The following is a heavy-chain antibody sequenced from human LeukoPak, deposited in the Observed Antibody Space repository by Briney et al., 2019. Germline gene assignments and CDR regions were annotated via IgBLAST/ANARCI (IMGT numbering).Heavy chain of an antibody. Sequence: GGSLRLSCAASGFTFSSYGMHWVRQAPGKGLEWLAGISHDGSGKYHADSVKGRVTISRDNSKNTLSLQMNGLRPEDTAVYYCAQAQPPSSIVAAYPDCWGQGTLVTVSS. D-gene: IGHD6-13*01. J-gene: IGHJ4*02. CDR2: ISHDGSGK. V-gene: IGHV3-30*18. CDR3: AQAQPPSSIVAAYPDC. CDR1: GFTFSSYG.